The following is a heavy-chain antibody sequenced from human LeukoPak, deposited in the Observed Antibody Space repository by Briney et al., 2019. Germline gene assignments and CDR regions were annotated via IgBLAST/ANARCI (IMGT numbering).Heavy chain of an antibody. V-gene: IGHV4-34*01. CDR2: INHSGST. CDR1: GGSFSGYY. D-gene: IGHD6-19*01. Sequence: SETLSLTCAVYGGSFSGYYWSWIRQPPGKGLEWIGEINHSGSTNYNPSLKSRVTISVDTSKNQFSLKLSSVTAADTAVYYCARHRAYSSGLRYWGQGTLVTVSS. J-gene: IGHJ4*02. CDR3: ARHRAYSSGLRY.